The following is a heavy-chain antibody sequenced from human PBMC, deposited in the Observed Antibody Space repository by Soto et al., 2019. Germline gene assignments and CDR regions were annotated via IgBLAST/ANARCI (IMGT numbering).Heavy chain of an antibody. J-gene: IGHJ4*02. CDR3: AKVGGSGGDYDFWSGYYTEGRQGFDY. CDR1: GFTFSSYA. Sequence: GGSLRLSCAASGFTFSSYAMSWVRQAPGKGLEWVSAISGSGGSTYYADSVKGRFTISRDNSKNTLYLQMNSLRAEDTAVYYCAKVGGSGGDYDFWSGYYTEGRQGFDYWGQGTLVTVSS. V-gene: IGHV3-23*01. CDR2: ISGSGGST. D-gene: IGHD3-3*01.